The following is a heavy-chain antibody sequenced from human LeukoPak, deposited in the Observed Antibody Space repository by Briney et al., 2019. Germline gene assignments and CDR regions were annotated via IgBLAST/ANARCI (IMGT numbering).Heavy chain of an antibody. CDR2: INPNSGGT. V-gene: IGHV1-2*02. CDR1: GYTFTGYY. J-gene: IGHJ1*01. Sequence: ASVKVSCKASGYTFTGYYMHWVRQAPGQGLEWMGWINPNSGGTNYAQKFQGRVTMTRDTSTFTAFLELTSLTFDDTAIYYCARGRRGLRGVIDTWGQGTRVTVSS. D-gene: IGHD3-10*01. CDR3: ARGRRGLRGVIDT.